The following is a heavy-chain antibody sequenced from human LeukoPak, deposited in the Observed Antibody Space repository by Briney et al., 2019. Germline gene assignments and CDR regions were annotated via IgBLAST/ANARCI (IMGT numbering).Heavy chain of an antibody. D-gene: IGHD3-16*02. CDR2: ISSSSSYI. Sequence: GGSLRLSCAASGFTFSSYSMNWVRQAPGKGLEWVSSISSSSSYIYYADSVKGRFTISRDNAKNSLYLQMNSLRAEDTAVYYCARVPDSHIMITFGGVIAPLFDYWGQGTLVTVSS. CDR3: ARVPDSHIMITFGGVIAPLFDY. J-gene: IGHJ4*02. V-gene: IGHV3-21*01. CDR1: GFTFSSYS.